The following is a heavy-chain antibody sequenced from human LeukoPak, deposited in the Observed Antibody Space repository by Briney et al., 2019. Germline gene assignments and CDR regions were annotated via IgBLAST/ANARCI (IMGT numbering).Heavy chain of an antibody. V-gene: IGHV3-74*01. CDR1: GFTFSSYW. CDR2: INSDGSST. J-gene: IGHJ3*02. CDR3: ARDQLPGSDLSRDAFDI. Sequence: GGSLRLSCAASGFTFSSYWMHWVRQAPGKGLVWVSRINSDGSSTSYADSVKGRFTISRDNAKNTLYLQMNSLRAEDTAVYYCARDQLPGSDLSRDAFDICGQGTMVTVSS. D-gene: IGHD1-26*01.